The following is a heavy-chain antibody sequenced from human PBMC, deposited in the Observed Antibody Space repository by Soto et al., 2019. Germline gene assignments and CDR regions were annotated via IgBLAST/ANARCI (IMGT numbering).Heavy chain of an antibody. J-gene: IGHJ3*01. V-gene: IGHV3-53*01. Sequence: GGSLRLSCAASGFAVSSNYMSWVRQPPGKGLEWVSVFHSDGSKYYADSVKGRFTISRDKSENTLYLQMNSLRAEDTAVYYCARDSGHIVLRAFDVWGPGTMVTVSS. D-gene: IGHD5-12*01. CDR2: FHSDGSK. CDR1: GFAVSSNY. CDR3: ARDSGHIVLRAFDV.